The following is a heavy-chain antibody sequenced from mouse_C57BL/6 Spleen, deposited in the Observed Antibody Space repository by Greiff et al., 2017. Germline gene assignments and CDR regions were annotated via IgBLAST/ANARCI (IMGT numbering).Heavy chain of an antibody. V-gene: IGHV1-69*01. CDR2: IDPSDSYT. Sequence: QVQLKQPGAELVMPGASVKLSCKASGYTFTSYWMHWVKQRPGQGLEWIGEIDPSDSYTNYNQKFKGKSTLTVDKSSSTAYMQLSRLTSEDSAVYYCARGGYYFDYWGQGTTLTVSS. J-gene: IGHJ2*01. CDR1: GYTFTSYW. CDR3: ARGGYYFDY.